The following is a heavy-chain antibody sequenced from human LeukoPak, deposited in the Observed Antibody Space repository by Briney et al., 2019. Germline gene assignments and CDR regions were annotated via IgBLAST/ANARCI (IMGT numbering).Heavy chain of an antibody. Sequence: ASVKVSCKASGGTFSSYAISWVRQAPGQGLEWMGGIIPIFGTANYAQKFQGRVTITADKSTSTAYMELSSLRSEDTAVYYCAVGIAAAGPDYWGQGTLVTVSS. CDR1: GGTFSSYA. CDR2: IIPIFGTA. V-gene: IGHV1-69*06. CDR3: AVGIAAAGPDY. J-gene: IGHJ4*02. D-gene: IGHD6-13*01.